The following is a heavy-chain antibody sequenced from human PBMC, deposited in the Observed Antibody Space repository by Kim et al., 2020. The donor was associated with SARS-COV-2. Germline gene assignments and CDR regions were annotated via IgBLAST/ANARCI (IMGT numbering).Heavy chain of an antibody. Sequence: ASVKVSCKASGYTFTSYGINWVRQAPGQGLEWMGWISAYNGNTNYAQKLQGRVTMTTDTSTSTAYMELRSLRSDDTAVYYCARANYDFWSGYANWFDPWGQGTLVTVSS. V-gene: IGHV1-18*01. CDR2: ISAYNGNT. D-gene: IGHD3-3*01. CDR3: ARANYDFWSGYANWFDP. J-gene: IGHJ5*02. CDR1: GYTFTSYG.